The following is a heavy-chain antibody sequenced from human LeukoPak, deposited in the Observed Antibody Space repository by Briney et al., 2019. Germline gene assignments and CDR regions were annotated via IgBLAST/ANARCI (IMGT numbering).Heavy chain of an antibody. CDR2: ISSDGSMK. Sequence: GGSLRLSCAASGFNFSTYAMHWVRQAPGKGLEWVAVISSDGSMKDYADSVKGRFTVSRDNSKNTLYLQLSSLRDEDTSLYYCARGNLYIVATIEDYWGQGTLVTVSS. D-gene: IGHD5-12*01. J-gene: IGHJ4*02. CDR3: ARGNLYIVATIEDY. V-gene: IGHV3-30-3*01. CDR1: GFNFSTYA.